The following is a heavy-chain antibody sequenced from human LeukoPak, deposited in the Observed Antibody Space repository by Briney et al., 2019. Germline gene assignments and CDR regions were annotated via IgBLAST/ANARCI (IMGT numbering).Heavy chain of an antibody. J-gene: IGHJ4*02. Sequence: PGGSLRLSCAASGFTVSRNYMSWVRQAPGKGLEWVSVIYSGGSTSYSDSVKGRFTISRDNSKNTVYLQMNNLRPEDTAVYYCARGRGMWQQFLDYWGQGTLVTVSS. CDR3: ARGRGMWQQFLDY. CDR2: IYSGGST. D-gene: IGHD5-24*01. CDR1: GFTVSRNY. V-gene: IGHV3-53*01.